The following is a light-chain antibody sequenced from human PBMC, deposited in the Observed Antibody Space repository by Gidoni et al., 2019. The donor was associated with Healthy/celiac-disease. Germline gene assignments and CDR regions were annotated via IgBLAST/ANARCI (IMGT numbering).Light chain of an antibody. CDR3: QQYYNTPALT. V-gene: IGKV4-1*01. CDR2: WAS. Sequence: DIVMTQSPDPLAVSLGERATINCKSSQSVLYSSNTKNYLAWYQQKPGQPPKLLIYWASTRESGVPDRFSGSGSGTDFTLTISSLQAEDVAVYYCQQYYNTPALTFGGGTKVEIK. J-gene: IGKJ4*01. CDR1: QSVLYSSNTKNY.